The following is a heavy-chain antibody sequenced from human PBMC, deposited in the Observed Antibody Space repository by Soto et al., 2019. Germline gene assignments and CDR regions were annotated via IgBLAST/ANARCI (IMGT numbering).Heavy chain of an antibody. J-gene: IGHJ5*02. Sequence: GESLKISCKGSGYSFISYWIGWVRQMPGRGLEWMGIIYPHDSDTRYSPSFQGQVTISADKSISTAYLQWSSLKASDSAMYHCARLYGSGQWNWFDPWGQGTLVTVSS. CDR1: GYSFISYW. CDR2: IYPHDSDT. V-gene: IGHV5-51*01. CDR3: ARLYGSGQWNWFDP. D-gene: IGHD3-10*01.